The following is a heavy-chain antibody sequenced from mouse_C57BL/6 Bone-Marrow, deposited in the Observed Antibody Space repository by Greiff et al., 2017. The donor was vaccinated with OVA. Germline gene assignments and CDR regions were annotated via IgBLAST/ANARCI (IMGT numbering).Heavy chain of an antibody. CDR1: GYTFTDYY. CDR3: ARWDYGSRAPFAY. CDR2: INPNNGGT. V-gene: IGHV1-26*01. Sequence: EVQLQQSGPELVKPGASVKISCKASGYTFTDYYMNWVKQSHGKSLEWIGDINPNNGGTSYNQKFKGKATLPVDKSSSTAYMELRSLTSEDSAVYYCARWDYGSRAPFAYWGQGTLVTVSA. D-gene: IGHD1-1*01. J-gene: IGHJ3*01.